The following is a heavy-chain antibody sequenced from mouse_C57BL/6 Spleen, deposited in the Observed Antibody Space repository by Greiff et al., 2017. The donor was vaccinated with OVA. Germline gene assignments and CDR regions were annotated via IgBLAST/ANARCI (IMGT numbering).Heavy chain of an antibody. CDR3: ARGYYYGSSLWYFDV. CDR1: GYTFTTYP. CDR2: FHPYNDDT. Sequence: QVQLQQSGAELVKPGASVKMSCKASGYTFTTYPIEWMKQNHGKSLEWIGNFHPYNDDTKYNEKFKGKATLTVEKSSSTVYLEISLLTSDDSAVYYCARGYYYGSSLWYFDVWGTGTTVTVSS. J-gene: IGHJ1*03. D-gene: IGHD1-1*01. V-gene: IGHV1-47*01.